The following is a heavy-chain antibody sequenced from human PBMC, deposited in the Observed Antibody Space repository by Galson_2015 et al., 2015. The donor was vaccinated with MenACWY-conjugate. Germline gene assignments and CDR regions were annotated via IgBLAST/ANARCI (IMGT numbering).Heavy chain of an antibody. J-gene: IGHJ4*02. CDR3: SKARGYERSMYYFDY. Sequence: SLRLSCAASGFTFSSYAMSWVRQAPGKGLEWVSAISGSGGSTYYADSVKGRFTISRDNSKNTQYLQMNSMRAENTDVYYCSKARGYERSMYYFDYWGQGTLVTVSS. V-gene: IGHV3-23*01. CDR2: ISGSGGST. D-gene: IGHD2/OR15-2a*01. CDR1: GFTFSSYA.